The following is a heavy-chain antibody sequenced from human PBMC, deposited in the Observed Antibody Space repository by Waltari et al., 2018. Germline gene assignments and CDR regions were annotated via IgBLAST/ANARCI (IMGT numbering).Heavy chain of an antibody. V-gene: IGHV3-30-3*01. CDR1: GFTFSSYA. J-gene: IGHJ5*02. Sequence: QVQLVESGGGVVQPGRSLRLSCAASGFTFSSYAMHWVRQAPGKGLGWGAVISYDGSNKYYADSGKGRFTISRDNSKNTLYLQMNSLRAEDTAVYYCARDRIGNTMIVVAEGWFDPWGQGTLVTVSS. CDR3: ARDRIGNTMIVVAEGWFDP. D-gene: IGHD3-22*01. CDR2: ISYDGSNK.